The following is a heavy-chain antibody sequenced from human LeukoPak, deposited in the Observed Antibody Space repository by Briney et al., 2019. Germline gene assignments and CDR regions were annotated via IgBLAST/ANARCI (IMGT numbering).Heavy chain of an antibody. V-gene: IGHV3-21*01. CDR1: GFTFSSYS. D-gene: IGHD6-6*01. Sequence: PGGSLRLSCAASGFTFSSYSMNWVRQAPGKGLEWVSSISSSSSYIYYADSVKGRFTISRDNAKNSLYLQMNSLRAEDTAVYYCARGLRWSSSRDGASYYYMDVWGKGTTVTVSS. J-gene: IGHJ6*03. CDR2: ISSSSSYI. CDR3: ARGLRWSSSRDGASYYYMDV.